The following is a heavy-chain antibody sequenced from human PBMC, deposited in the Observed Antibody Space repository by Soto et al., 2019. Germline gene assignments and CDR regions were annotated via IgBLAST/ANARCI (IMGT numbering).Heavy chain of an antibody. J-gene: IGHJ4*02. V-gene: IGHV3-23*01. Sequence: EVQLLESGGGLVQPGGSLRLSCAPSGFTFSSYAMSWVRQAPGKGLEWVSALSASGTSTYYADSVKGRFTISRDNSKNTLYLQLNSLGAEDTVVYSCAKDRVTTVTTKTFDYWGQGTLVTVSS. CDR1: GFTFSSYA. CDR2: LSASGTST. D-gene: IGHD4-17*01. CDR3: AKDRVTTVTTKTFDY.